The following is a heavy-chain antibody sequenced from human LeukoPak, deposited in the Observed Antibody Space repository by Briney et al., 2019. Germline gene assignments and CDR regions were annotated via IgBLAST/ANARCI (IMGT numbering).Heavy chain of an antibody. J-gene: IGHJ6*02. CDR3: ARRCGGSCYYHGMDV. Sequence: PSETLSLTCTVSGGSISRYYWSWLRQPPGKGLEWIGYIYYSGSTNYNPSLKRGVTISVDSSKKQFSLKLSSVAAADTAVYYCARRCGGSCYYHGMDVWGQGTTVTVSS. CDR1: GGSISRYY. D-gene: IGHD2-15*01. V-gene: IGHV4-59*08. CDR2: IYYSGST.